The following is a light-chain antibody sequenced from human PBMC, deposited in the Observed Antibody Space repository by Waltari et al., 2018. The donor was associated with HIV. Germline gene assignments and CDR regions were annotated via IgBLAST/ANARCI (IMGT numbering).Light chain of an antibody. CDR2: EVS. J-gene: IGLJ1*01. V-gene: IGLV2-14*01. CDR3: SSFSSTTTRKF. CDR1: SSDVGGSKY. Sequence: QSALTQPASVSGSPGPSITISCTGSSSDVGGSKYVSWYQHHPGKAPRLIIYEVSVRPSGISTRFSGSKSGNTASLTISGLQSDDEADYYCSSFSSTTTRKFFGTGTKVTVL.